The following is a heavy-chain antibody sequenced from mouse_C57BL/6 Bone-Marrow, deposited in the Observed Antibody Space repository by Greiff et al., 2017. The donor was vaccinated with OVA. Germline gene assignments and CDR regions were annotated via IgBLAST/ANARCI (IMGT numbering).Heavy chain of an antibody. J-gene: IGHJ4*01. CDR3: ARVYYDSYYYAMDY. Sequence: EVKLMESGGDLVKPGGSLTLSCAASGFTFSSYGMSLVRQTPDKRLEWVATISSGGSYTYYPDSVKGRFTISSDNAKNTLYLLLINLKSVDTAMYYCARVYYDSYYYAMDYWGQGTSVTVSS. V-gene: IGHV5-6*01. CDR1: GFTFSSYG. CDR2: ISSGGSYT. D-gene: IGHD2-4*01.